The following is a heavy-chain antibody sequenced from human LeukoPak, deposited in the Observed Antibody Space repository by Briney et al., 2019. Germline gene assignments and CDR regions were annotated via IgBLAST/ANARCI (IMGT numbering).Heavy chain of an antibody. CDR1: GFTFSSYA. V-gene: IGHV3-23*01. CDR2: ISGSGGST. J-gene: IGHJ4*02. Sequence: GGSLRRSCAASGFTFSSYAMSWVRQAPGKGLEWVSAISGSGGSTYYADSVKGRFTISRDNSKNTLYLQMNSLRAEDTAVYYCAKTSFGDFLHYFDYWGQGTLVTVSS. CDR3: AKTSFGDFLHYFDY. D-gene: IGHD4-17*01.